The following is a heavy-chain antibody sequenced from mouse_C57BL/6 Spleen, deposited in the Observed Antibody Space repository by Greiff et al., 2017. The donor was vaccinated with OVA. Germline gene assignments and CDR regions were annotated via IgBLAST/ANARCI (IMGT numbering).Heavy chain of an antibody. Sequence: VQLQQSGPELVKPGASVKISCKASGYTFTDYYMNWVKQSHGKSLEWIGDINPNNGGTSYTQKFKGKATLTVDKSSSTAYMELRSLTSEDSAVYYCARAPYDYYAMDYWGQGTSVTVAA. D-gene: IGHD6-5*01. CDR2: INPNNGGT. V-gene: IGHV1-26*01. CDR1: GYTFTDYY. CDR3: ARAPYDYYAMDY. J-gene: IGHJ4*01.